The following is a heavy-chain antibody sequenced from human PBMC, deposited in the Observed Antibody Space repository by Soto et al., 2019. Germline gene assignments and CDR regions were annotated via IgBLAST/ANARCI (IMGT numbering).Heavy chain of an antibody. CDR3: VKQMTTWTDSFFDF. J-gene: IGHJ4*02. CDR1: EFSFSRYA. V-gene: IGHV3-23*01. CDR2: LGPDGRNT. D-gene: IGHD4-17*01. Sequence: GGSLRLSCVASEFSFSRYAMTWVRQAAGRGLQWVAGLGPDGRNTFYGESVRGRFTISRDNSRNTLYLQMSSLRAEDTAVYFCVKQMTTWTDSFFDFWGQGIQVTVSS.